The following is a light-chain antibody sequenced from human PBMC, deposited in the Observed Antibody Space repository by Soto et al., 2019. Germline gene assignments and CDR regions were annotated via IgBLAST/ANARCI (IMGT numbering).Light chain of an antibody. CDR1: QSVLYSSDNKNY. J-gene: IGKJ4*01. CDR3: QQYYSTPLT. Sequence: DIVMTQSPDSLAVSLGERATINCKSSQSVLYSSDNKNYLAWYQQKPGQPPKLVIYWASTRESGVPDRFSGSGSGADFSLPISSLQAEDVAVYYCQQYYSTPLTFGGGTKVEIK. CDR2: WAS. V-gene: IGKV4-1*01.